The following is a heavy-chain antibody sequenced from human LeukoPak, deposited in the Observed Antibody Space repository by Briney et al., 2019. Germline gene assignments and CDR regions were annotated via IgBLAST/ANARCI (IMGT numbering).Heavy chain of an antibody. CDR2: LHPGNSDT. CDR3: ARQQQRSGPAIAY. CDR1: GYSFSNYW. V-gene: IGHV5-51*01. Sequence: AGESLKISCQASGYSFSNYWIGWVRQMPGKGLEWMGILHPGNSDTRYSPPFQGRVTFSADTSTSTAYLQWSSLTPSDTAIYYCARQQQRSGPAIAYWAQGSLVTVSS. J-gene: IGHJ4*02. D-gene: IGHD3-3*01.